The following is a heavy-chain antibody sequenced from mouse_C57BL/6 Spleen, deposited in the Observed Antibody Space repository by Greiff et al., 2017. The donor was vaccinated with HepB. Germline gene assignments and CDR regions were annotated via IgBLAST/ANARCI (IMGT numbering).Heavy chain of an antibody. J-gene: IGHJ2*01. CDR1: GYTFTDYE. CDR3: TRRDYGSSYGY. Sequence: VQLQQSGAELVRPGASVTLSCKASGYTFTDYEMHWVKQTPVHGLEWIGAIDPETGGTAYNQKFKGKAILTADKSSSTAYMELRSLTSEDSAVYYCTRRDYGSSYGYWGQGTTLTVSS. V-gene: IGHV1-15*01. CDR2: IDPETGGT. D-gene: IGHD1-1*01.